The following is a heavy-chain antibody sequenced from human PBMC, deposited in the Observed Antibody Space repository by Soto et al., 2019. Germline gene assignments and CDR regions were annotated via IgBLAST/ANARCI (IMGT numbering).Heavy chain of an antibody. J-gene: IGHJ4*02. D-gene: IGHD2-21*02. CDR2: INPNSGGT. V-gene: IGHV1-2*04. CDR1: GYTFTGYY. CDR3: ARDQGGDYAQFDY. Sequence: ASVKVSCKASGYTFTGYYMHWVRQAPGQGLEWMGWINPNSGGTNYAQKFQGWVTMTRDTSISTAYMELSRLRSDDTAVYYCARDQGGDYAQFDYWGQGTLVTVSS.